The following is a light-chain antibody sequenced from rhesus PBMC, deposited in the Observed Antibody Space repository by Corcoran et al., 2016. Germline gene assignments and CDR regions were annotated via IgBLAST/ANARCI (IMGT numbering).Light chain of an antibody. CDR1: QGISNY. J-gene: IGKJ3*01. CDR3: LQYNSKPFT. V-gene: IGKV1-36*01. Sequence: DIQMTQSPSSLSASVGDRVTITCRASQGISNYLSWYQQKPGKAPKRRIYVASSLESGVPSRFSGSGAGIEFTLTISSLHPEDVAVYVCLQYNSKPFTFGPGTKLDIK. CDR2: VAS.